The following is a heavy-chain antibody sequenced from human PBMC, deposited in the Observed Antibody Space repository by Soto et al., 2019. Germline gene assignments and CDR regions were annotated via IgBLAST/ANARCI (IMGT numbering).Heavy chain of an antibody. D-gene: IGHD3-16*02. CDR3: TKVRPWTGGGVIAT. CDR2: IRSEVSGGTA. J-gene: IGHJ3*01. V-gene: IGHV3-15*01. CDR1: GLIFRDAW. Sequence: EVQLVESGGGLVNPGGSLRLSCAASGLIFRDAWMTWVRQAPGKGPEWVGLIRSEVSGGTADYAAPVKGRFILSRDDSKNTVYLQMSSLKTEDTAEYYCTKVRPWTGGGVIATWGQGTVVTVSS.